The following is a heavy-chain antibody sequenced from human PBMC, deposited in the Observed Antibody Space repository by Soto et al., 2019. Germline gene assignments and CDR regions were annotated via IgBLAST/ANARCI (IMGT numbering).Heavy chain of an antibody. V-gene: IGHV4-34*01. CDR2: INHSGRI. J-gene: IGHJ6*02. CDR1: GGSFSGYY. D-gene: IGHD6-19*01. Sequence: QVQLQQWGAGLLKPSETLSLTCGVYGGSFSGYYWSWIRQPPGKGLEWIGEINHSGRIKYNPSLKRRVTISVDTSKNQFSLKLSSVTAAEPAVYYCARGAGSGWDYYYYGMDVWGQGTTVTVSS. CDR3: ARGAGSGWDYYYYGMDV.